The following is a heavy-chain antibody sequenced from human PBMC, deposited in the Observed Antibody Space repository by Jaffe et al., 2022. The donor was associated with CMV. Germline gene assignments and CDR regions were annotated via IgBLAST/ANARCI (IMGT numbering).Heavy chain of an antibody. CDR3: AALEEGGSYYYYGMDV. D-gene: IGHD1-26*01. Sequence: QMQLVQSGPEVKKPGTSVKVSCKASGFTFTSSAVQWVRQARGQRLEWIGWIVVGSGNTNYAQKFQERVTITRDMSTSTAYMELSSLRSEDTAVYYCAALEEGGSYYYYGMDVWGQGTTVTVSS. CDR2: IVVGSGNT. CDR1: GFTFTSSA. J-gene: IGHJ6*02. V-gene: IGHV1-58*01.